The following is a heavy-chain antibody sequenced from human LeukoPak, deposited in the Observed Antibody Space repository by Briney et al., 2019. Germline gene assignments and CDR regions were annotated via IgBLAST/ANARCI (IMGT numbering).Heavy chain of an antibody. Sequence: SVKVSCKASGGTFSSYAISWVRQAPGQGLEWMGRIIPILGIANYAQKFQGRVTITADKSTSTAYMELSSLRSKDTAVYYCASPDSVREDGMDVWGQGTTVTVSS. V-gene: IGHV1-69*04. J-gene: IGHJ6*02. CDR3: ASPDSVREDGMDV. CDR1: GGTFSSYA. CDR2: IIPILGIA. D-gene: IGHD1-14*01.